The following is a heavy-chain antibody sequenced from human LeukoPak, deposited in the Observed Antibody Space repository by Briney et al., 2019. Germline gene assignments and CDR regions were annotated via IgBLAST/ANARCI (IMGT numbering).Heavy chain of an antibody. Sequence: SETLSLTCTVSGGSISSYYWSWIRQPPGKGREWIGYIYYSGSTNYNPSLKRRVTISVDTSKNQFSLKLSSVTAADTAVYYCARCGYNRPQWFDPWGQGTLVTVSS. V-gene: IGHV4-59*01. CDR2: IYYSGST. D-gene: IGHD5-24*01. CDR3: ARCGYNRPQWFDP. J-gene: IGHJ5*02. CDR1: GGSISSYY.